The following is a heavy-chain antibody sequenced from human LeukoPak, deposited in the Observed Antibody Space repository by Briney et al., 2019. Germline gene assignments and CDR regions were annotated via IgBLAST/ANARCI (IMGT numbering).Heavy chain of an antibody. CDR3: ARGGVPPGSGFDH. D-gene: IGHD1-26*01. Sequence: SETLSLTCTVSGGSIRSSSYYWGWIRQPPGKGLEWIGNIYYSGRTHYNPSLKSRVTISVDTSRNQFSLKLTSVSAADTAVYYCARGGVPPGSGFDHWGQGTLVTVSS. CDR2: IYYSGRT. J-gene: IGHJ4*02. CDR1: GGSIRSSSYY. V-gene: IGHV4-39*07.